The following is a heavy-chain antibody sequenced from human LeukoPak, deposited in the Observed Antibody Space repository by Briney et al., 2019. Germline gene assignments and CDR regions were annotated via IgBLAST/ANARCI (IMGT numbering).Heavy chain of an antibody. J-gene: IGHJ4*02. D-gene: IGHD3-10*01. CDR2: ISNSGSTI. CDR1: GITFSDYY. V-gene: IGHV3-11*04. CDR3: AKDVLWFGEFWDFDY. Sequence: GGSLRLSCAASGITFSDYYMSWIRQAPGKGLEWVSYISNSGSTIYYADSVKGRFTISRDNPKNTLYLQMNSLRAEDTAVYYCAKDVLWFGEFWDFDYWGQGTLVTVSS.